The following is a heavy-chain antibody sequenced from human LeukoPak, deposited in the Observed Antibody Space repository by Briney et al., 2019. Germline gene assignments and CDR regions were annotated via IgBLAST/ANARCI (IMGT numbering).Heavy chain of an antibody. CDR3: ARDQFGSAGTGFDY. J-gene: IGHJ4*02. Sequence: GGSLRLSCAASGFTVSSNYMSWVRQAPGKGLEWVSYISSSGSTIYYADSVKGRFTISRDNAKNSLYLQMNSLRAEDTAVYYCARDQFGSAGTGFDYWGQGTLVTVSS. V-gene: IGHV3-11*04. CDR2: ISSSGSTI. D-gene: IGHD6-19*01. CDR1: GFTVSSNY.